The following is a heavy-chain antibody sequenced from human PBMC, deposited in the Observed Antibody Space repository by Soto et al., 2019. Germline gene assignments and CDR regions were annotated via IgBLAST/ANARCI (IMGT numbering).Heavy chain of an antibody. J-gene: IGHJ6*02. D-gene: IGHD6-19*01. CDR3: AKDLISPYSSGWYFYYYYGMDV. CDR2: ISGSGGST. V-gene: IGHV3-23*01. CDR1: GFTFSSYA. Sequence: LRLSCAASGFTFSSYAMSWVRQAPGKGLEWVSAISGSGGSTYYADSVKGRFTISRDNSKNTLYLQMNSLRAEDTAVYYCAKDLISPYSSGWYFYYYYGMDVWGQGTTVTVSS.